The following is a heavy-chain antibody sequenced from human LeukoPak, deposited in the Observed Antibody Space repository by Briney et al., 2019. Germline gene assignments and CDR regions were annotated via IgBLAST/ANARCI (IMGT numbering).Heavy chain of an antibody. Sequence: SETLSLTCTVSGGSISSRNYYWGWIRQPPGKGLEWIGGVYYTGTTYSNPSLKSRVTISVDTSKNQFSLKLSSVTAADTAVYHCARDSRLSDPYYFDYWGQGTLVTVSS. CDR3: ARDSRLSDPYYFDY. V-gene: IGHV4-39*02. CDR1: GGSISSRNYY. J-gene: IGHJ4*02. CDR2: VYYTGTT. D-gene: IGHD2-2*01.